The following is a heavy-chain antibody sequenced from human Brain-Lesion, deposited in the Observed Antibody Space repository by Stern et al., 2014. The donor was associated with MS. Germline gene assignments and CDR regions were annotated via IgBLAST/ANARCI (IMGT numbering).Heavy chain of an antibody. D-gene: IGHD3-3*01. V-gene: IGHV1-2*02. CDR2: INPTTLGT. J-gene: IGHJ6*02. CDR1: GYICTGYY. Sequence: VQLVGSGAEVKKPGASVKVSCKASGYICTGYYIHWARPAPGPGREWMAWINPTTLGTKQAQKFQGRVTMSRDTSISTAYVELSSLTSDDTAVYYCARDQRGITIFGVVTDYYYLGMDVWGQGTTVTVSS. CDR3: ARDQRGITIFGVVTDYYYLGMDV.